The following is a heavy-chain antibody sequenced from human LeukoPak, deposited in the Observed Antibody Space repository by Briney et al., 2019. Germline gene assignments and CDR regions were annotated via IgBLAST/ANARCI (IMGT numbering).Heavy chain of an antibody. Sequence: PSETLSLTCTASGGSISSYYWSWIRQPPGKGLEWIGYIYYSGSTNYNPSLKSRVTISVDTSKNQFSLKLSSVTAADTAVYYCARNSVGATTGYYFDYWGQGTLVTVSS. J-gene: IGHJ4*02. CDR3: ARNSVGATTGYYFDY. D-gene: IGHD1-26*01. CDR1: GGSISSYY. V-gene: IGHV4-59*08. CDR2: IYYSGST.